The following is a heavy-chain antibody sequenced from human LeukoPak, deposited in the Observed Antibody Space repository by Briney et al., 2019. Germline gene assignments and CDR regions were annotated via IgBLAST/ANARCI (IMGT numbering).Heavy chain of an antibody. CDR2: ISGSGGST. Sequence: PGGSLRLSCAASGFTFSSYAMSWVRQAPGKGLEWVSAISGSGGSTYYADSVKGRFAISRDNSKNTLYLQMNSLRAEDTAVYYCAKGSSITMIVVVMPFDYWGQGTLVTVSS. CDR3: AKGSSITMIVVVMPFDY. J-gene: IGHJ4*02. CDR1: GFTFSSYA. D-gene: IGHD3-22*01. V-gene: IGHV3-23*01.